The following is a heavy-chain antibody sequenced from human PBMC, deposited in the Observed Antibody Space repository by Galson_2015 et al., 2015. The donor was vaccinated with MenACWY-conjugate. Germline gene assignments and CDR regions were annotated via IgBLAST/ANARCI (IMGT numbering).Heavy chain of an antibody. CDR3: VRGYWSGATCPVGFDP. J-gene: IGHJ5*02. D-gene: IGHD2-15*01. CDR2: TYYRSKWYS. V-gene: IGHV6-1*01. CDR1: GDSVSSDSAA. Sequence: CAISGDSVSSDSAAWDWFRQSPSRGLERLGRTYYRSKWYSEYALSVRSRIRVSPDTSNNRFSLQLNSLTLEDTAVYYCVRGYWSGATCPVGFDPWGQGTVVTVSS.